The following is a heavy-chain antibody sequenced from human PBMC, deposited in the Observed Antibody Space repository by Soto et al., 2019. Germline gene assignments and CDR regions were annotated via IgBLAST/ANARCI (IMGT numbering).Heavy chain of an antibody. D-gene: IGHD2-21*02. CDR2: ISCDGSNE. CDR3: AKDQNRVGFIDVVVTAKYGTDV. J-gene: IGHJ6*02. CDR1: VFTFSNYG. V-gene: IGHV3-30*18. Sequence: PGGSLRFSCAASVFTFSNYGMHWVRQAPGKGLEWVAVISCDGSNEYDADSVKGRFTISRDNSKNTLYLQMRSLRAEDTALYYCAKDQNRVGFIDVVVTAKYGTDVWGQANTVTVSS.